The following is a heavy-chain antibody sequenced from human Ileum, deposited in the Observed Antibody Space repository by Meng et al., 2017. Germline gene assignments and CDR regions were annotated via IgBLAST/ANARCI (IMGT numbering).Heavy chain of an antibody. CDR2: INHSGST. J-gene: IGHJ4*02. D-gene: IGHD6-19*01. CDR3: ARTRRGSSGWYMGY. CDR1: GGSFSGYY. Sequence: HAPRQEWGAGLLKPSEPLSLTCAVYGGSFSGYYWSWIRQPPGKGLEWIGEINHSGSTNYNPSLKSRVTISVDTSKNQFSLKLSSVTAADTAVYYCARTRRGSSGWYMGYWGQGTLVTVSS. V-gene: IGHV4-34*01.